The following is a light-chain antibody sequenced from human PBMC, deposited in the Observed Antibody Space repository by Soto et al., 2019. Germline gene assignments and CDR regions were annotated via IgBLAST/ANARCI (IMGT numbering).Light chain of an antibody. CDR2: NTN. CDR1: TGAVTSGHY. CDR3: LLYYVVAVV. V-gene: IGLV7-46*01. J-gene: IGLJ2*01. Sequence: QAVVTQEPSLTVSPGGTVTLTCGSITGAVTSGHYAYWFQQKPGQAPRTLIHNTNKKHSWTPARFSGSLLGGKAALTLSGAQPEDEADYYCLLYYVVAVVFGGGTKLTVL.